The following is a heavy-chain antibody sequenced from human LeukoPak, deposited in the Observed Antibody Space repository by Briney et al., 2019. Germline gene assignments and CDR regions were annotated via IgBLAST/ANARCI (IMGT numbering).Heavy chain of an antibody. CDR2: INPNSGGT. CDR1: GYTFTCYY. V-gene: IGHV1-2*02. J-gene: IGHJ4*02. CDR3: ARAREGDIVVEGH. D-gene: IGHD2-2*01. Sequence: ASVKVSCKASGYTFTCYYMHWVRQAPGQGLEWMGWINPNSGGTNYAQKFQGRVTMTRDTSISTAYMELSRLRSDDTAVYYCARAREGDIVVEGHWGQGTLVTVSS.